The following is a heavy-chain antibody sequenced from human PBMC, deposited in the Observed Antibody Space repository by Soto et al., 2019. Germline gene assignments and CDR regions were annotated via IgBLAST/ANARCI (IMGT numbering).Heavy chain of an antibody. CDR1: GGTFSSYT. V-gene: IGHV1-69*02. Sequence: QVQLVQSGAEVKKPGSSVKVSCKASGGTFSSYTISWVRQAPGQGLEWMGRIIPILGIANYAQKFQGRVTITADKPTGTAYMELSSLRSEDTAVYYCASPSGAVVAPLDYWGQGTLVTVSS. D-gene: IGHD2-15*01. J-gene: IGHJ4*02. CDR2: IIPILGIA. CDR3: ASPSGAVVAPLDY.